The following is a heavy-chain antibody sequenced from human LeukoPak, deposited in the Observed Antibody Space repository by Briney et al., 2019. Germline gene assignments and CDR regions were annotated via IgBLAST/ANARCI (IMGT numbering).Heavy chain of an antibody. CDR1: GYTFTSYY. J-gene: IGHJ5*02. D-gene: IGHD6-13*01. CDR3: ARDWALYSSSWFDP. CDR2: INPSGGYT. Sequence: ASVKVSCKASGYTFTSYYMHWVRQAPGQGLEWMGTINPSGGYTSYAQKLQGRVTMTRDTSTSTAYMELRSLRSDDTAVYYCARDWALYSSSWFDPWGQGTLVTVSS. V-gene: IGHV1-46*04.